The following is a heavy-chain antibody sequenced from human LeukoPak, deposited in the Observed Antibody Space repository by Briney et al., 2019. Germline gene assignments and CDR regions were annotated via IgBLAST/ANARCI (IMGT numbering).Heavy chain of an antibody. D-gene: IGHD3-22*01. V-gene: IGHV1-46*02. CDR1: GYTFNSSY. CDR2: INPSDDST. J-gene: IGHJ4*02. Sequence: ASVKVSCKASGYTFNSSYMHWVRQAPGQGLEWMGIINPSDDSTRYAQKFQGRVTMTKDTSTNTVYMHLSSLSSDDTAVYYCARAYYETSAYRHAVYFDYWGQGTLVTVSS. CDR3: ARAYYETSAYRHAVYFDY.